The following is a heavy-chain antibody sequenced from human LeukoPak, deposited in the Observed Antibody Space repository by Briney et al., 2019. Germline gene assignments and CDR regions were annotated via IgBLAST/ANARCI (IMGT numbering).Heavy chain of an antibody. D-gene: IGHD6-13*01. V-gene: IGHV3-23*01. CDR3: AKGGLRQQLVWARIYYFDY. CDR1: GFTFSSYA. CDR2: ISGNGGST. J-gene: IGHJ4*02. Sequence: PGGSLRLSCAASGFTFSSYAMSWVRQAPGKGLEWVSAISGNGGSTYYADSVKGRFTISRDNSKNTLYLQMNSLRAEDTAVYYCAKGGLRQQLVWARIYYFDYWGQGTLVTVSS.